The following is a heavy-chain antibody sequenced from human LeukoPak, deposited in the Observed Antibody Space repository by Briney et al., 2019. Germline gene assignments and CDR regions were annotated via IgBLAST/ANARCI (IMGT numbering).Heavy chain of an antibody. CDR3: AIDSVSGFDY. D-gene: IGHD1-26*01. CDR1: GGSISSGGYY. Sequence: SETLSLTCTVSGGSISSGGYYWSWIRQHPGKGLEWIGYIYYSGSTYYNPSLKSRVTISVDTSKNQFSLKLSSVTAADTAVYYCAIDSVSGFDYWGQGTLVTVSS. CDR2: IYYSGST. V-gene: IGHV4-31*03. J-gene: IGHJ4*02.